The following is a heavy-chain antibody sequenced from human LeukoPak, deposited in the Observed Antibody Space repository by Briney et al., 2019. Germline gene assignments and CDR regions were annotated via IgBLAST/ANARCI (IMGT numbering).Heavy chain of an antibody. J-gene: IGHJ4*02. Sequence: ASVKVSCKASGYTFTGYYMHWVRQAPGQGLEWMGRINPNSGGTNYAQKFQGRVTMTRDTSISTACMELSGLRSDDTAVYYCARSLTYYYDSSGYYFDYWGQGTLVTVSS. CDR2: INPNSGGT. CDR1: GYTFTGYY. V-gene: IGHV1-2*06. D-gene: IGHD3-22*01. CDR3: ARSLTYYYDSSGYYFDY.